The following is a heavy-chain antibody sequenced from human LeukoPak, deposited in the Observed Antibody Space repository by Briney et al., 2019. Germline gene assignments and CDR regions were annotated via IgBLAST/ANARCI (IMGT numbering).Heavy chain of an antibody. D-gene: IGHD5-24*01. CDR2: FDPEDGET. J-gene: IGHJ4*02. V-gene: IGHV1-24*01. Sequence: SVKVSCKVSGYTLTELSMHWVRQAPGKGLEWMGGFDPEDGETIYAQKFQGRVTMTEDTSTDTAYMELSSLRSEDTAVYYCATDRRRRDGYNWCYWGQGTLVTVSS. CDR1: GYTLTELS. CDR3: ATDRRRRDGYNWCY.